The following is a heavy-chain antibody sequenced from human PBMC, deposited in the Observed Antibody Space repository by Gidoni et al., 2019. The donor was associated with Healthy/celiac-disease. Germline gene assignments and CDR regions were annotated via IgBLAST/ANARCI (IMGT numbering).Heavy chain of an antibody. CDR2: ISGSGGST. J-gene: IGHJ4*02. Sequence: EVQLLEPGGGLVQPGGSLRLSCVASGFTFSSYAMSWVRQAQGKGLEWVSAISGSGGSTYYADSVKGRFTISRDNSKNTLYLQMNSLRAEDTAVYYCAKTASSAMVVFGDYWGQGTLVTVSS. D-gene: IGHD5-18*01. CDR3: AKTASSAMVVFGDY. V-gene: IGHV3-23*01. CDR1: GFTFSSYA.